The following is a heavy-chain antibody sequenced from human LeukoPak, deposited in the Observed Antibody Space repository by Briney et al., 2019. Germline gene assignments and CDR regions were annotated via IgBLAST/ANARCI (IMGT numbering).Heavy chain of an antibody. V-gene: IGHV1-69*13. CDR1: GGTFSSYA. CDR3: VGGLDFWSGYYDY. J-gene: IGHJ4*02. D-gene: IGHD3-3*01. CDR2: IIPIFGTA. Sequence: SVKVSCKASGGTFSSYAISWVRQAPGQGLECMGGIIPIFGTANYAQKFQGRVTITADESTSTAYMELSSLRSEDTAVYYCVGGLDFWSGYYDYWGQGTLVTVSS.